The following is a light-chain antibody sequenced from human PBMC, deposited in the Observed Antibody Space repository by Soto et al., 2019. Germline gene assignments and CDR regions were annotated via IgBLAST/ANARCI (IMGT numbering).Light chain of an antibody. CDR3: LTWDDTLSGHV. V-gene: IGLV1-47*01. J-gene: IGLJ1*01. Sequence: QSVLVQPPSASGTPGQRVTISCSGSDSNIGSHDVYWYQHLPGTAPKLLIQHNNQRPSGVPDRFSGSKSGTSASLAISGLRSEDEVDYYCLTWDDTLSGHVFGTGTKVTVL. CDR1: DSNIGSHD. CDR2: HNN.